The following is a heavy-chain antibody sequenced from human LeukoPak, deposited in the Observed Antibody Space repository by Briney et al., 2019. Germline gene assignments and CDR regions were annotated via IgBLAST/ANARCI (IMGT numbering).Heavy chain of an antibody. CDR2: IYYSGST. Sequence: PSEILSLTCTVSGGSISSYYWSWIRQPPGKGLEWIGYIYYSGSTNYNPSLKSRVTISVDTSKNQFSLKLSSVTAADTAVYYCARAHISGSYGYWGQGTLVTVSS. CDR1: GGSISSYY. J-gene: IGHJ4*02. D-gene: IGHD1-26*01. V-gene: IGHV4-59*08. CDR3: ARAHISGSYGY.